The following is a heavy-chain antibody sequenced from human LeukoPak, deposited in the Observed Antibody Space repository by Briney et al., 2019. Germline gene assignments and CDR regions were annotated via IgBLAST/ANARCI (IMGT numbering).Heavy chain of an antibody. J-gene: IGHJ4*02. V-gene: IGHV4-39*07. CDR2: IYYSGNT. CDR3: AREGDYYDSGGPRFDH. D-gene: IGHD3-22*01. CDR1: GGSVSSSHY. Sequence: SETLSLTCTVSGGSVSSSHYWGWIRQPPGKGLEWIGSIYYSGNTYYNPSLKSRVTISVDTSKNQFSLKLSSVTAADTAVYYCAREGDYYDSGGPRFDHWGQGTLVTVSS.